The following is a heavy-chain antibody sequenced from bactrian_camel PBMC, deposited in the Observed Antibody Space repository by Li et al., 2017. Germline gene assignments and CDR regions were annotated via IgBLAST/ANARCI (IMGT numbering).Heavy chain of an antibody. CDR1: GSAYSSDC. Sequence: HVQLVESGGGSVQAGGSLRLSCVASGSAYSSDCMGWFRQVPGKDPEGVASIYSSGTGTYYPDSVKGRFTISQDNAKSTLYLQMDSLKPEDTAMYYCAAELAPCRHISGVASAFYWGLGTQVTVS. J-gene: IGHJ4*01. CDR2: IYSSGTGT. D-gene: IGHD2*01. V-gene: IGHV3S6*01. CDR3: AAELAPCRHISGVASAFY.